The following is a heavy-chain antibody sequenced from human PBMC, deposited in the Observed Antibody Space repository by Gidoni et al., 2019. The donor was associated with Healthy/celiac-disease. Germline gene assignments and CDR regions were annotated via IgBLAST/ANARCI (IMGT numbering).Heavy chain of an antibody. J-gene: IGHJ6*03. D-gene: IGHD2-15*01. CDR3: ARDAWPVAATPDYYYYYMDV. CDR2: IIPIFGTA. V-gene: IGHV1-69*01. Sequence: QVQLVQSGAEVKKPGSSVKVSCKASGGTFSSYAISWVRQAPGQGLEWMGGIIPIFGTANYAQKFQGRVTITADESTSTAYMELSSLRSEDTAVYYCARDAWPVAATPDYYYYYMDVWGKGTTVTVSS. CDR1: GGTFSSYA.